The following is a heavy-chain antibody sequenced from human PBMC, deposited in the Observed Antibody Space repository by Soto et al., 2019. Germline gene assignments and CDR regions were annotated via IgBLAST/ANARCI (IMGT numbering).Heavy chain of an antibody. Sequence: QVQLVQSGAEVKKPGASVKVSCKTPGYTFSNYGISWVRQAPGQGPEWMGWISGYNGNTNYAQILQGRVTMTTDPSTTTAYMELRSLRSDDTAVYYCARGGSSWAAEYYQHGGQGTLVIVSS. V-gene: IGHV1-18*01. J-gene: IGHJ1*01. D-gene: IGHD6-13*01. CDR1: GYTFSNYG. CDR2: ISGYNGNT. CDR3: ARGGSSWAAEYYQH.